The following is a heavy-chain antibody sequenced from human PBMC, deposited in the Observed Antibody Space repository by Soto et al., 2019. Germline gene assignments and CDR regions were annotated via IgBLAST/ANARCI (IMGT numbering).Heavy chain of an antibody. Sequence: SETLSLTCTVSGGSISSYYWSWIRQPPGKGLEWVGYIYYSGGTNYNPALKSRVTISVDTSKNQFSLKLSSVTAADTAVYYCARHRQRGVYYYYYYMDVWGKGTTVTVSS. CDR1: GGSISSYY. CDR3: ARHRQRGVYYYYYYMDV. D-gene: IGHD2-8*01. V-gene: IGHV4-59*08. CDR2: IYYSGGT. J-gene: IGHJ6*03.